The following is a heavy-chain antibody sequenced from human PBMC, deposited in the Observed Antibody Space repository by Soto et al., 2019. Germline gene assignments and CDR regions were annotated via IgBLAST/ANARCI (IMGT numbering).Heavy chain of an antibody. V-gene: IGHV2-26*01. Sequence: QVTLKESGPVLVKPTETLTLTCTVSGFSLSNARMGVSWIRQPPGKALEWLARIFSNDEKSYSTSLKSRLTISKDTSKSQVVLTMTNMDPVDTATYYCARIRNYYGSGLFWFDPWGQGTLVTVSS. J-gene: IGHJ5*02. CDR3: ARIRNYYGSGLFWFDP. CDR2: IFSNDEK. D-gene: IGHD3-10*01. CDR1: GFSLSNARMG.